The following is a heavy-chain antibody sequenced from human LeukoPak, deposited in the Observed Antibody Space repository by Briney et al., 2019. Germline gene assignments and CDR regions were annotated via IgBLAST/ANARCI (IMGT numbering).Heavy chain of an antibody. CDR3: ARGYYDSSGYYFTY. CDR1: GFTFSSYA. CDR2: ISYDGSNK. D-gene: IGHD3-22*01. Sequence: PGGSLRLSCAASGFTFSSYAMHWVRQAPGKGLEWVAVISYDGSNKYYADSVKGRFTISRDNSKNTLYLQMNSLRAEDTAVYYCARGYYDSSGYYFTYWGQGTLVTVSS. J-gene: IGHJ4*02. V-gene: IGHV3-30-3*01.